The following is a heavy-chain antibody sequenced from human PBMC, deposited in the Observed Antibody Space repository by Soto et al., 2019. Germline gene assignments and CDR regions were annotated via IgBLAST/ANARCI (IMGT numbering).Heavy chain of an antibody. CDR2: INHRGST. D-gene: IGHD3-3*01. V-gene: IGHV4-34*01. Sequence: SQSMSLTCALYGGSLNGYYWSWIRNHPQNGMEWIGEINHRGSTNYNPSFKSRVTISLDTSKNQFSLKLSSVTAALTAVYSCATDPYYDSWSSYHIYGMDVWGQGTTVTVSS. J-gene: IGHJ6*02. CDR3: ATDPYYDSWSSYHIYGMDV. CDR1: GGSLNGYY.